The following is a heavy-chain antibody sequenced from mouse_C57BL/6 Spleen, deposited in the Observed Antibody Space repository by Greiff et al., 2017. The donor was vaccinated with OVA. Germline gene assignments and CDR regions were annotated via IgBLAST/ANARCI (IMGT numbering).Heavy chain of an antibody. J-gene: IGHJ4*01. CDR1: GFTFTDYY. CDR2: IRNNANGYTT. Sequence: EVKLMESGGGLVQPGGSLSLSCAASGFTFTDYYMSWVRQPPGKALEWLGFIRNNANGYTTEYSASVKGRFTISRDNYQSIRYLQMNELRAEDSAAYSCARFRLLYDYAYYAMDYWGQGTSVTVSS. V-gene: IGHV7-3*01. CDR3: ARFRLLYDYAYYAMDY. D-gene: IGHD2-4*01.